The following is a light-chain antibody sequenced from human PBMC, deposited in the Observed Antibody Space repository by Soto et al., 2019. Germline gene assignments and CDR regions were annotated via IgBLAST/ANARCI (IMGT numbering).Light chain of an antibody. Sequence: DIEMTQSPSSLSASVGDRVTITCRASQSISTYLNWYQQKGGKAPKLLIHGASGLKSGVPLRFSGSGSGTDFTLTISSLQPEDFATYYCQQGYSTLLSFGGGTTVEL. V-gene: IGKV1-39*01. CDR1: QSISTY. CDR3: QQGYSTLLS. J-gene: IGKJ4*01. CDR2: GAS.